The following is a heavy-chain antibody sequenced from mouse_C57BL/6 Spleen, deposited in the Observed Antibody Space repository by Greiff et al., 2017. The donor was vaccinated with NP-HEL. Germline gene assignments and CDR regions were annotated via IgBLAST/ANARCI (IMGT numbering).Heavy chain of an antibody. CDR3: ALHYYGSRGAY. V-gene: IGHV1-26*01. J-gene: IGHJ3*01. D-gene: IGHD1-1*01. CDR2: INPNNGGT. Sequence: EVQLQQSGPELVKPGASVKISCKASGYTFTDYYMNWVKQSHGKSLEWIGDINPNNGGTSYNQKFKGKATLTVDKSSSTAYMELRSLTSEDSAVYYCALHYYGSRGAYWGQGTLVTVSA. CDR1: GYTFTDYY.